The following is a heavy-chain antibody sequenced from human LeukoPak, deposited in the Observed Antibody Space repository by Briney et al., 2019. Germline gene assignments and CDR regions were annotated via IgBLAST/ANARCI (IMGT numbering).Heavy chain of an antibody. D-gene: IGHD4-17*01. Sequence: SETLSLTCTVSGGSINNYYWCWIRQSAGKGLEWIGRINASGRTNYNSSLKSRVTMSIDTSKNQFSLKVKSVTAADTAVYYCAREYGDFDYWGQGTLVTVSS. CDR2: INASGRT. V-gene: IGHV4-4*07. J-gene: IGHJ4*02. CDR3: AREYGDFDY. CDR1: GGSINNYY.